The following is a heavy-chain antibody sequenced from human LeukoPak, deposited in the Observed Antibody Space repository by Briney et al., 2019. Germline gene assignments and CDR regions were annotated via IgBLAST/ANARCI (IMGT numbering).Heavy chain of an antibody. CDR3: ARSSGALDY. J-gene: IGHJ4*02. CDR1: GFAVSSNY. V-gene: IGHV3-66*01. Sequence: PGGSLRLSCAASGFAVSSNYMSWVRQAPGKGLEWVSVIYSGGSTYYADSVKGRFTISRDNAKNTLYLQMNSLRGEDTAVYYCARSSGALDYWGQGTLITVSS. CDR2: IYSGGST. D-gene: IGHD2-15*01.